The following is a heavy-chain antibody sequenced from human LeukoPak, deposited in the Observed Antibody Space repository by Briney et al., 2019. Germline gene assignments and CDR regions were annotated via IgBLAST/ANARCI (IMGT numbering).Heavy chain of an antibody. CDR3: ARDLTYNSWYYFDS. D-gene: IGHD6-13*01. J-gene: IGHJ4*02. Sequence: PGGSLRLSCAASGFTFSYYGMHWVRLAPGKGLEWVTFIGYDGTDKYYADSVKGRFTISRDNSKNTLSLHMNSLRAEDTAVYYCARDLTYNSWYYFDSWGQGTLVTVSS. CDR2: IGYDGTDK. V-gene: IGHV3-30*02. CDR1: GFTFSYYG.